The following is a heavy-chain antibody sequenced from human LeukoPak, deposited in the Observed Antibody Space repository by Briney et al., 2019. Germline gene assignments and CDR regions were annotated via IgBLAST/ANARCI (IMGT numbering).Heavy chain of an antibody. D-gene: IGHD6-19*01. CDR2: ISSNGGST. CDR3: ARGAEQWLVRHYYFDY. J-gene: IGHJ4*02. CDR1: GFTFSSSA. V-gene: IGHV3-64*01. Sequence: GGSLRLSCAASGFTFSSSAMHWVRQAPGKGLEYVSAISSNGGSTYYANSVKGRFTISRDNSKNTLYLQMGSLRAEDMAVYYCARGAEQWLVRHYYFDYWGQGTLVTVSS.